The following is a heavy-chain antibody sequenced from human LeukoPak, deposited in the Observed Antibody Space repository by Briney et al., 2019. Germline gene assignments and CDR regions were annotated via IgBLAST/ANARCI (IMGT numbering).Heavy chain of an antibody. CDR2: IYTSGST. D-gene: IGHD1-1*01. J-gene: IGHJ4*02. CDR1: GDSISSGSYY. Sequence: SETLSLTCTVSGDSISSGSYYWSWIRQPAGKGLEWIGRIYTSGSTRYNPSLKSRVTISLDTSKNQFSLKVSSVTAADTAMYYCATTRWTSERGGFDYWGQGTLVTVSS. V-gene: IGHV4-61*02. CDR3: ATTRWTSERGGFDY.